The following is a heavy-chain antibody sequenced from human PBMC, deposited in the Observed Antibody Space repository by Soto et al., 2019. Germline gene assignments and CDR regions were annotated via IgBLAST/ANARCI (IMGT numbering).Heavy chain of an antibody. D-gene: IGHD2-15*01. V-gene: IGHV1-69*12. J-gene: IGHJ5*02. Sequence: QVQLVQSGAEVKKPGSSVKVSCKASGGTFSSYAISWVRQAPGQGLEWMGGIIPIFGTGNYAQKFQGRVTITADESTSTAYMELSSLRSEDTAVYYWARARTSSCPVGCWFDPWGQGTRVTVSS. CDR1: GGTFSSYA. CDR3: ARARTSSCPVGCWFDP. CDR2: IIPIFGTG.